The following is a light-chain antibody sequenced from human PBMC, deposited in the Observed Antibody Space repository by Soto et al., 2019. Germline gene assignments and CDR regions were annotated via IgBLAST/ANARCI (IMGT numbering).Light chain of an antibody. CDR2: DAS. CDR3: QQYNNYPRT. J-gene: IGKJ1*01. Sequence: IQMTQSPYTLSASVGDRVTITCRASQGISTWLAWYQQKPGTAPKLLIYDASSLESGVQSRFSGSGSGTEFTLTISSLQPDDFATYYCQQYNNYPRTFGQGTKVDIK. CDR1: QGISTW. V-gene: IGKV1-5*01.